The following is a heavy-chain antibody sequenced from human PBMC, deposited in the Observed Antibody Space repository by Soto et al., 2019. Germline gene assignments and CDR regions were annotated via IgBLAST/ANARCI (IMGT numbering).Heavy chain of an antibody. J-gene: IGHJ4*02. CDR2: ISAFKGNT. D-gene: IGHD6-13*01. V-gene: IGHV1-18*01. Sequence: VQLVQSGAEVKEPGASVKVSCKASRYTFTSYGISWVRQAPGQGLEWMGRISAFKGNTNYAQKLQGRVTMTTDTSTRTAYMELRSLRSDDTAVDYCARGGSSRYGVDSWGQGTLVNVSS. CDR3: ARGGSSRYGVDS. CDR1: RYTFTSYG.